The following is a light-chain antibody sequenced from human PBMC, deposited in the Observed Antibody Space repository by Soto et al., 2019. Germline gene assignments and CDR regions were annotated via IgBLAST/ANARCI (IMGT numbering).Light chain of an antibody. CDR2: GAS. CDR3: QHYGSSPPTYT. J-gene: IGKJ2*01. CDR1: QTVSTNH. V-gene: IGKV3-20*01. Sequence: ETVLTQSPGTLSSSPGERATLSCRASQTVSTNHLAWYQQKPGQAPRLLIYGASRRATGIPVRFSGSGSGTDYTLTISSLEPEDFAVYYCQHYGSSPPTYTFGQGTKLEIK.